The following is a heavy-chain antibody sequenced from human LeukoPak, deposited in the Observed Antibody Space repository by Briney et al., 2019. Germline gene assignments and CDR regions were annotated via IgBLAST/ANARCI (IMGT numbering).Heavy chain of an antibody. CDR3: ARVKDPSGLFY. D-gene: IGHD2-15*01. CDR1: GLTVSGNS. J-gene: IGHJ4*02. V-gene: IGHV3-53*01. CDR2: TNSGGNT. Sequence: PGGPLRLSCVASGLTVSGNSMSWVRQAPGKGLEWVSTTNSGGNTYYGDSVRGRFTVSRDNSKNTLYLQMNSLRAEDTAVYYCARVKDPSGLFYWGQGAQVTVSS.